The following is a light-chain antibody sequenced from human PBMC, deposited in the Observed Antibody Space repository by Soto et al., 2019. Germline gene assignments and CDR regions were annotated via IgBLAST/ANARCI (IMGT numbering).Light chain of an antibody. CDR2: GAS. CDR3: QQYNNWPAIT. CDR1: QSVRRN. Sequence: EIVMTQSPATLSVYPGERATLSCRASQSVRRNLAWYQQKPGQAPRLLIYGASTRAPGIPARFSGFGSGTDFTLTISSLQSEDFAIYYCQQYNNWPAITFGQGTRLEI. V-gene: IGKV3D-15*01. J-gene: IGKJ5*01.